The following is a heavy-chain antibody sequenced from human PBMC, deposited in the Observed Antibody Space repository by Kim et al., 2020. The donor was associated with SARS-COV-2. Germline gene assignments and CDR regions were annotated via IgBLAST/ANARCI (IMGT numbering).Heavy chain of an antibody. J-gene: IGHJ4*02. V-gene: IGHV1-8*01. CDR1: GYTFTSYD. Sequence: ASVKVSCKASGYTFTSYDINWVRQATGQGLEWMGWMNPNSGNTGYAQKFQGRVTMTRNTSISTAYMELSSLRSEDTAVYYCARDPSAAAGTGGYWGQGTLVTVSS. D-gene: IGHD6-13*01. CDR2: MNPNSGNT. CDR3: ARDPSAAAGTGGY.